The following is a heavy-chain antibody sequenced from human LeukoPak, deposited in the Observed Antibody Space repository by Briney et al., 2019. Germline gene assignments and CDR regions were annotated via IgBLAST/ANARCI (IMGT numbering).Heavy chain of an antibody. CDR1: GFTFSSYA. Sequence: QSGGSLRLSCAASGFTFSSYAMNWVCQAPGKGLEWVANIKQDGSEKYYVDSVKGRFTISRDNAKNSLYLQMSSLRVEDTAVYYCARDGAPDAHCSSTSCAIRWGQGTLVTVSS. CDR2: IKQDGSEK. CDR3: ARDGAPDAHCSSTSCAIR. D-gene: IGHD2-2*01. V-gene: IGHV3-7*01. J-gene: IGHJ4*02.